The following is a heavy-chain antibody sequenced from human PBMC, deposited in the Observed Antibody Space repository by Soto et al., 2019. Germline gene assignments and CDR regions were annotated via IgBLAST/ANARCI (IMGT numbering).Heavy chain of an antibody. Sequence: SETLSLTCTVSGGSISSYDWSWIRQPPGKVLEWIGYIYYSGSTNYNPSLKSRVTISVDTSKNQFSLKLSSVTAADTAVYYCARESGYCSGGSSYGDDPYHYYMDVWGKGTTVTGSS. CDR2: IYYSGST. CDR1: GGSISSYD. J-gene: IGHJ6*03. CDR3: ARESGYCSGGSSYGDDPYHYYMDV. V-gene: IGHV4-59*01. D-gene: IGHD2-15*01.